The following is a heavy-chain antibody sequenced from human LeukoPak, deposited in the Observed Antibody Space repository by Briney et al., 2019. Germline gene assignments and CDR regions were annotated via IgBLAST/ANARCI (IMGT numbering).Heavy chain of an antibody. J-gene: IGHJ3*02. CDR3: ASFYSNDAFDI. CDR2: IYYSGST. CDR1: GGSISSYY. V-gene: IGHV4-59*01. D-gene: IGHD4-11*01. Sequence: SETLSLTCTVSGGSISSYYWSWIRQPPGKGLQWIGYIYYSGSTNYNPSLKSRVTISVDTSKNQFSLKLSSVTAADTAVYYCASFYSNDAFDIWGQGTMVTVSS.